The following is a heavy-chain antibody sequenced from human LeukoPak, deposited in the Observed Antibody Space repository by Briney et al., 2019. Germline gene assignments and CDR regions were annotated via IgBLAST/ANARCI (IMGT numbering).Heavy chain of an antibody. V-gene: IGHV4-59*01. J-gene: IGHJ4*02. CDR3: ARARYCSGGSCYGDY. D-gene: IGHD2-15*01. CDR1: GGSISSYY. CDR2: IYYSGST. Sequence: PSETLSLTCTVSGGSISSYYWSWIRQPPGKGLEWIGYIYYSGSTNYNPSLKSRVTISVDTSKNQFSLKLSSVTAADTAVYYCARARYCSGGSCYGDYWGQGTLVTVSS.